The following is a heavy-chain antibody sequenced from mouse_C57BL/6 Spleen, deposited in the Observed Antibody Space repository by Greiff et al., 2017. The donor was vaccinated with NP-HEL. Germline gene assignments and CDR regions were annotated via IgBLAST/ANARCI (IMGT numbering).Heavy chain of an antibody. CDR1: GYTFTDYE. CDR3: TRIYDGYPFAY. D-gene: IGHD2-3*01. CDR2: IDPETGGT. J-gene: IGHJ3*01. Sequence: VKLQQSGAELVRPGASVTLSCKASGYTFTDYEMHWVKQTPVHGLEWIGAIDPETGGTAYNQKFKGKAILTADKSSSTAYMELRSLTSEDSAVYYCTRIYDGYPFAYWGQGTLVTVSA. V-gene: IGHV1-15*01.